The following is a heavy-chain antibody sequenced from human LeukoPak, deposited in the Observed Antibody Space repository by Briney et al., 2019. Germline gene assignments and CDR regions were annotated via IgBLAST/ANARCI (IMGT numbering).Heavy chain of an antibody. D-gene: IGHD1-14*01. V-gene: IGHV3-23*01. Sequence: GGSLRLSCAASGFTFDNHAMSWVRQAPGKGLESVSAIGYGGRSTYYADSVKGRFTISRDNSRNTVYLQMNSLRAEDTAVYYCAKDWASGNYFDYWGQGTLVTVSS. J-gene: IGHJ4*02. CDR2: IGYGGRST. CDR1: GFTFDNHA. CDR3: AKDWASGNYFDY.